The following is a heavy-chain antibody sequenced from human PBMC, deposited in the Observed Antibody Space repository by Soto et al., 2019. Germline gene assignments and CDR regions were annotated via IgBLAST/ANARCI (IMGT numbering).Heavy chain of an antibody. D-gene: IGHD3-22*01. Sequence: GGSLRLSCAASGFTFSNAWMNWVRQAPGKGLEWVGRIKSKTDGGTTDYAAPVKGRFTISRDDSKNTLYLQMNSLKTEDTAVYYCTTSSGYYLEPAFDIWGQGTMVTVSS. CDR2: IKSKTDGGTT. J-gene: IGHJ3*02. CDR3: TTSSGYYLEPAFDI. V-gene: IGHV3-15*07. CDR1: GFTFSNAW.